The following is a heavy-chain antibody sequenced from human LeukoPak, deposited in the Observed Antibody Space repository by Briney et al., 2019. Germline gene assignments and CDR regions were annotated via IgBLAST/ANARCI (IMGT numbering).Heavy chain of an antibody. CDR1: RGSMSDYY. J-gene: IGHJ4*02. D-gene: IGHD1-1*01. CDR2: IHFSGST. V-gene: IGHV4-4*07. CDR3: AREPTESTTAY. Sequence: PSKTLSLTCTVSRGSMSDYYWSWIRQSAGRGLEWIGRIHFSGSTNYNPSLRSRVTMSLDTSKKQVSLRLTSVIAADSAIYYCAREPTESTTAYWGQGALVTVSS.